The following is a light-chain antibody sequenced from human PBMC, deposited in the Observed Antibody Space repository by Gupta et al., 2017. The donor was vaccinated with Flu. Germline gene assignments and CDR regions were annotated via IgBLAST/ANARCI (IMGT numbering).Light chain of an antibody. V-gene: IGLV2-11*01. J-gene: IGLJ1*01. CDR1: TIDVGGYNY. CDR3: GSFAGSKNFRV. Sequence: QSALTQPRSVSGSPGQSVPISCSGTTIDVGGYNYVAWYQQHPGKAPKLLIHDVNERHSGVPDRCSGSKSGTTASMTISGLQTEDEADYYCGSFAGSKNFRVFGTGTKVTVL. CDR2: DVN.